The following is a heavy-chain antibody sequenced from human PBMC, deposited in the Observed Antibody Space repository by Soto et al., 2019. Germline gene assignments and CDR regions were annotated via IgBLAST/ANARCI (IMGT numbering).Heavy chain of an antibody. CDR2: TYYRSKWYN. Sequence: SQTLSLTCAISGDSVSSNSAAWNWIRQSPSRGLEWLGRTYYRSKWYNDYAVSVKSRITINPDTSKNQFSLQLNSVTPEDTAVYYCARGGGLCPYYYSGMDVWGHGTTVTVSS. CDR3: ARGGGLCPYYYSGMDV. D-gene: IGHD3-16*01. CDR1: GDSVSSNSAA. J-gene: IGHJ6*02. V-gene: IGHV6-1*01.